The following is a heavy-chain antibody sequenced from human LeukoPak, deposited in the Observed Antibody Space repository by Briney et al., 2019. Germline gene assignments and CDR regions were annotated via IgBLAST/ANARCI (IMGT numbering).Heavy chain of an antibody. Sequence: GGSLRLSCAASGFTFSSYSMNWVRQAPGKGLEWVSSISSSSSYIYYADSVKGRFTISRDNAKNSLYLQMNSLRAEDTAVYYCARETYYCGSGSYLYDYWGQGTLVTVSS. V-gene: IGHV3-21*01. CDR3: ARETYYCGSGSYLYDY. J-gene: IGHJ4*02. CDR1: GFTFSSYS. D-gene: IGHD3-10*01. CDR2: ISSSSSYI.